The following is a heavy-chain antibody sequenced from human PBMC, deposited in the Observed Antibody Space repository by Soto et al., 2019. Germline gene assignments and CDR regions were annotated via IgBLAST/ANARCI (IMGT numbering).Heavy chain of an antibody. CDR2: ISGNVGSTT. CDR1: GITFTNYA. D-gene: IGHD6-19*01. J-gene: IGHJ4*02. Sequence: EVQLLESGGGLAQPGASLRLSCAVSGITFTNYAMGWVRQAPGQGLERVSGISGNVGSTTHYADSVKGRFTISRDNSKNILFLQMNSMRAEDTAVYYCAKHRGFVAGPFDSWGQGTLVIVSS. CDR3: AKHRGFVAGPFDS. V-gene: IGHV3-23*01.